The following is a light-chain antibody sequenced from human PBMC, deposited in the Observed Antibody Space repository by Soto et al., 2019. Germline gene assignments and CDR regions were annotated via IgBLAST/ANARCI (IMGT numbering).Light chain of an antibody. CDR1: QGISSY. V-gene: IGKV1-9*01. CDR3: QPLDSYST. Sequence: DIQLTQSPSFLSASVGDRVTITCRASQGISSYLAWYQQKPGKAPKLLIYAASTLQSGVPSRFSGSGSGTEFTLTISSLQPEDVATYYCQPLDSYSTFGQGTRLEIK. J-gene: IGKJ5*01. CDR2: AAS.